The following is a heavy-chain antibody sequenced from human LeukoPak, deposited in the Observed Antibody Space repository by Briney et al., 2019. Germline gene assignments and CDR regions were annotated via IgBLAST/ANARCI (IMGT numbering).Heavy chain of an antibody. CDR3: ARGERVVVAATDYYYMDV. CDR2: MNPNSGNT. Sequence: ASVKVSCKASGYTFTSYDINWVRQATGQGLEWMGWMNPNSGNTSYAQKFQGRVTMTRNTSISTAYMELSSLRSEDTAVYYCARGERVVVAATDYYYMDVWGKGTTVTVSS. V-gene: IGHV1-8*01. D-gene: IGHD2-15*01. J-gene: IGHJ6*03. CDR1: GYTFTSYD.